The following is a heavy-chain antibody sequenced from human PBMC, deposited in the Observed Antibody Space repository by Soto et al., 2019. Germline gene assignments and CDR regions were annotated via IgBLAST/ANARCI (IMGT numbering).Heavy chain of an antibody. Sequence: GGSLRLSCAASGFTFSSYAMSWVRQAPGKGLEWVSAISGSGGSTYYADTVKGRFTISRDNSKNTLYLQMNSLRAEDTAVYYCAKAESVLRYFDWLLYYFDYWGQGTLVTVSS. J-gene: IGHJ4*02. CDR1: GFTFSSYA. CDR2: ISGSGGST. CDR3: AKAESVLRYFDWLLYYFDY. D-gene: IGHD3-9*01. V-gene: IGHV3-23*01.